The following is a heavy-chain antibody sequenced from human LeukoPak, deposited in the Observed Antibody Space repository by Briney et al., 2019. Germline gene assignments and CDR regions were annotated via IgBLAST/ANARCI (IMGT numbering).Heavy chain of an antibody. CDR3: AKNRVGTYMDV. D-gene: IGHD4-23*01. V-gene: IGHV3-23*01. Sequence: PGGSLRLSCAASGFTLSSYAMSWARQAPGKGLEWVSVISDSGTRKYDADSVKGRFTISRDNSKNTLYLQMNSLRAEDTAVYYCAKNRVGTYMDVWGKGTTVTVSS. J-gene: IGHJ6*03. CDR1: GFTLSSYA. CDR2: ISDSGTRK.